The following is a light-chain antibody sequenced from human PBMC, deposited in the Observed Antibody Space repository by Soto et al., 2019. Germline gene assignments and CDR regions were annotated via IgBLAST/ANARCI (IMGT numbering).Light chain of an antibody. V-gene: IGLV8-61*01. Sequence: QTVVTQEPSFSVSPGGTVTLTCGLNSGSVSTNYYPSWHQQTPGQAPRTLISSTDTRSSGVPDRFSGSILGNKAALTITGAQTDDESDYFCVLYVGGGIWFGGGTKLTVL. CDR3: VLYVGGGIW. J-gene: IGLJ3*02. CDR1: SGSVSTNYY. CDR2: STD.